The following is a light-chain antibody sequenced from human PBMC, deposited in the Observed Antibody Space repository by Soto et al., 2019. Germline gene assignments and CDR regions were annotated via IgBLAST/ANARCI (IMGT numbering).Light chain of an antibody. CDR2: EVT. J-gene: IGLJ2*01. CDR3: CSYVGSSTLV. CDR1: SSDVGSYNV. V-gene: IGLV2-23*02. Sequence: QSVLTQPASVSGSPGQSITISCTGSSSDVGSYNVVSWYQQHPGKAPKLMIYEVTKRPSGVSNRFSGSKSGNTASLTISGLQDEDEAEYYCCSYVGSSTLVFGGGTKVTVL.